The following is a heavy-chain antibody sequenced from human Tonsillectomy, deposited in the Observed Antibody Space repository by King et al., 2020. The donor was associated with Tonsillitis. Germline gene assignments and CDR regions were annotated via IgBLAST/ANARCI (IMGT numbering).Heavy chain of an antibody. Sequence: VQLVESGGGVVQPGRSLRLSCAASGFSFSNYGMHWVRQATGKGLEWVAVITYDGSNKYYADSVQGRFTISRDNSKNTLYRQMNSLRAEDTAMYYCAKTQYYYYYYGIEVWGPGTTVNGSS. CDR1: GFSFSNYG. J-gene: IGHJ6*02. CDR2: ITYDGSNK. V-gene: IGHV3-30*18. CDR3: AKTQYYYYYYGIEV.